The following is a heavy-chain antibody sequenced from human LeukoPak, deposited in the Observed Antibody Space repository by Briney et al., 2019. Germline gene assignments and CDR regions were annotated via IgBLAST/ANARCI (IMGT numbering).Heavy chain of an antibody. Sequence: GGSLRLSCAASGSTFDDYAMHWVRQAPGKGLEWVSGISWNSGSIGYADPVKGRFTISRDNAKNSLYLQMNSLRAEDTALYYCAKDASIAAAGTEGHFDYWGQGTLVTVSS. CDR1: GSTFDDYA. CDR2: ISWNSGSI. V-gene: IGHV3-9*01. J-gene: IGHJ4*02. CDR3: AKDASIAAAGTEGHFDY. D-gene: IGHD6-13*01.